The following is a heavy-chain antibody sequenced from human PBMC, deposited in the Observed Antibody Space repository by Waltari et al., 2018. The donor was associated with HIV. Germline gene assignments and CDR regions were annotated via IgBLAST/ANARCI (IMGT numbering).Heavy chain of an antibody. V-gene: IGHV4-34*01. Sequence: QVQLQQWGAGLLKPSETLSLTCAVYGGSFSGYYWSWIRQPPGKGLEWIGEINHSGSTNYNPSLKSRVTISVDTSKNQFSLKLTSVTAADTAVYYCARRDALDNWFDPWGQGTLVTVSS. D-gene: IGHD2-2*01. CDR3: ARRDALDNWFDP. CDR1: GGSFSGYY. J-gene: IGHJ5*02. CDR2: INHSGST.